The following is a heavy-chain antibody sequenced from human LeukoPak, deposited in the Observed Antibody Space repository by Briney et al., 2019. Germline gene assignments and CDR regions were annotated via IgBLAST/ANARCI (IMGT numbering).Heavy chain of an antibody. D-gene: IGHD2-2*01. Sequence: LTGGSLRLSCAASGFTFSSYAMHWVRQAPGKGLEWVAVISYDGSNKYYADFVKGRFTISRDNSKNTLYLQMNSLRAEDTAVYYCARTREVVVLDYWGQGTLVTVSS. CDR3: ARTREVVVLDY. CDR2: ISYDGSNK. V-gene: IGHV3-30-3*01. CDR1: GFTFSSYA. J-gene: IGHJ4*02.